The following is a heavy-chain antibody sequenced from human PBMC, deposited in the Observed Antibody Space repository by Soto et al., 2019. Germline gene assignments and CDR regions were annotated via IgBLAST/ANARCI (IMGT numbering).Heavy chain of an antibody. D-gene: IGHD6-19*01. J-gene: IGHJ3*02. CDR1: GFTFSSYA. CDR2: ISGSGGTT. V-gene: IGHV3-23*01. Sequence: GGSLRLSCAASGFTFSSYAMSWVRQAPGKGLEWVSAISGSGGTTYYADSVKGRFTFSRDNSKNTLYLQMDSLRAEDTAVYYCAKTANGWFSAFDIWGQGTMVTVSS. CDR3: AKTANGWFSAFDI.